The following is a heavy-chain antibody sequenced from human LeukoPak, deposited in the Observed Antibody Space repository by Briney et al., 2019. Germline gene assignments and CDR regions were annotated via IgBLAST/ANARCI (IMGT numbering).Heavy chain of an antibody. CDR2: IYSGGST. CDR1: GFTVSSNY. D-gene: IGHD4-11*01. V-gene: IGHV3-66*04. Sequence: GGSLRLSCAASGFTVSSNYMSWVRQAPGKGLEWVSIIYSGGSTYYADSVKGRFTISRDNSKNTLYLQMNSLRAEDTAVYYCARQNTVDYYYAMDVWGQGATVTVSS. CDR3: ARQNTVDYYYAMDV. J-gene: IGHJ6*02.